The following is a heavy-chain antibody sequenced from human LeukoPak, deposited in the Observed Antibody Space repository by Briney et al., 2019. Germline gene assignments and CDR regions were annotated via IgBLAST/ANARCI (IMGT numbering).Heavy chain of an antibody. V-gene: IGHV3-23*01. CDR3: AKSDDILTGYPYGMDV. CDR2: ISGSGGNT. J-gene: IGHJ6*04. CDR1: GYSISSGYY. Sequence: ETLSLTCAVSGYSISSGYYWGWIRQPPGKGLEWVSAISGSGGNTYYADSVKGRFTISRDNSKNTLYLQMNSLRAEDTAVYYCAKSDDILTGYPYGMDVWGKGTTVTVSS. D-gene: IGHD3-9*01.